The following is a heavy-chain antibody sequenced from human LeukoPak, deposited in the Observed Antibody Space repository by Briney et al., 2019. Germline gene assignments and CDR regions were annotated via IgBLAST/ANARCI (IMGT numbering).Heavy chain of an antibody. V-gene: IGHV4-59*12. CDR1: GGSIDGYY. CDR2: IYYRGST. D-gene: IGHD3-10*01. CDR3: ARVFYGSGDY. J-gene: IGHJ4*02. Sequence: PSETLSLTCTVSGGSIDGYYWSWIRQPPAKGLEWIGYIYYRGSTNYNPSLKSRVTISLDTSKNQFSLKLSSVTAADTAVYYCARVFYGSGDYWGQGTLVTVSS.